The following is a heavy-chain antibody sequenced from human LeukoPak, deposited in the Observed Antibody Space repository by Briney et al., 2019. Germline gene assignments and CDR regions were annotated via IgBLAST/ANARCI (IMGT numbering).Heavy chain of an antibody. J-gene: IGHJ5*02. V-gene: IGHV3-7*01. Sequence: GGSLRLSCEASGLTFNKYWMTWVRQAPGKGLEWVANIKQDGSEKNYVDSVKGRFTISRDNSKNTLYLQMNSLRAEDTAVYYCAKDYYYDSSGYFSWGQGTLVTVSS. CDR3: AKDYYYDSSGYFS. CDR2: IKQDGSEK. CDR1: GLTFNKYW. D-gene: IGHD3-22*01.